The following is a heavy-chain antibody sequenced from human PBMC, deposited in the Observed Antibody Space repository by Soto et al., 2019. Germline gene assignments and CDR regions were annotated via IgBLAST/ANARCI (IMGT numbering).Heavy chain of an antibody. CDR3: ARSLSLRPEVPYYFDY. CDR2: ISSSSSYI. D-gene: IGHD1-1*01. J-gene: IGHJ4*02. V-gene: IGHV3-21*01. CDR1: GFTFSSYS. Sequence: GGSLRLSCAASGFTFSSYSMNWVRQAPGKGLEWVSSISSSSSYIYYADSVKGRFTISRDNAKNSLYLQMNSLRAEDTAVYYCARSLSLRPEVPYYFDYWGQGTLVTVSS.